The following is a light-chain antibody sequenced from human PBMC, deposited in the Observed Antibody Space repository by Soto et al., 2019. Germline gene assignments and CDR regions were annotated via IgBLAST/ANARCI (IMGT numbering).Light chain of an antibody. CDR2: DTS. CDR3: QQYNNWPRGT. J-gene: IGKJ1*01. Sequence: VVMAESPNTLSVSPGEGVTLSCRSSRGIGDTLAWYQHKPGQTPRLLIYDTSTRATGVPARFSGSRSGPEFTLTISSMQSEDFAIYYCQQYNNWPRGTFGQGTKVDIK. CDR1: RGIGDT. V-gene: IGKV3-15*01.